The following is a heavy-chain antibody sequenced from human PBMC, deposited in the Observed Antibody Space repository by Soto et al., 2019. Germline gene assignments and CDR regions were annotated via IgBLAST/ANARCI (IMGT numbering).Heavy chain of an antibody. V-gene: IGHV4-59*08. Sequence: SETLSLTCTVSDDSIISYYWSWILQPPWKRLEWIGYIFYSGSTKYNSSLKSRVAISLDMSKNQFSLKLSAVTAADTAVYFCARQWGTDAFDIWGQGTMVTVS. CDR1: DDSIISYY. D-gene: IGHD1-1*01. CDR3: ARQWGTDAFDI. J-gene: IGHJ3*02. CDR2: IFYSGST.